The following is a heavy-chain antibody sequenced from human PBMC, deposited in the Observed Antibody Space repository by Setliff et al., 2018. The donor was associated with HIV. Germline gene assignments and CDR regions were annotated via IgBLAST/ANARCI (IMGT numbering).Heavy chain of an antibody. Sequence: SETLSLTCTVSGGSITTSTFYWGWIRQPPGKGLEWIGEINHSGSTHYNPSLKSRVTMSVDTSKNQFSLKLSSVTAADTAVYYCARARGLLPYYYLDVWGKGTTVTVSS. V-gene: IGHV4-39*07. CDR1: GGSITTSTFY. CDR3: ARARGLLPYYYLDV. CDR2: INHSGST. D-gene: IGHD3-10*01. J-gene: IGHJ6*03.